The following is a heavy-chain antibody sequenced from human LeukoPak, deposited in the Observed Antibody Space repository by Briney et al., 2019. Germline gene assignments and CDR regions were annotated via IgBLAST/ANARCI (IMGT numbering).Heavy chain of an antibody. J-gene: IGHJ5*02. V-gene: IGHV3-74*01. CDR2: INSDGSST. D-gene: IGHD3-10*01. CDR1: GFTFSSYW. Sequence: PGGSLRLSCAASGFTFSSYWMHWVRQAPGKGLVWVSRINSDGSSTSYADSVKGRFTISRDNAKNTPHLQMNSLRAEDTAVYHYTRGLGRSISAGMFRRVTTDPRGQGTLAPVSS. CDR3: TRGLGRSISAGMFRRVTTDP.